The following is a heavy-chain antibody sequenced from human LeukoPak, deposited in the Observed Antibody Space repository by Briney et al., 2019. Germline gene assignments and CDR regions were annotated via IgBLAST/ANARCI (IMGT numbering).Heavy chain of an antibody. CDR2: IKQDGSEK. D-gene: IGHD6-6*01. Sequence: GGSLRLSCAASGFTFSTYWTSWVRPAPGKGLEWVANIKQDGSEKYYVASVKGRFTISRDNTKNSLYLQMSSLRAEDTAVYYCARTRRYSTSLNYYYDMDVCGQRTTVTVPS. J-gene: IGHJ6*02. CDR1: GFTFSTYW. CDR3: ARTRRYSTSLNYYYDMDV. V-gene: IGHV3-7*01.